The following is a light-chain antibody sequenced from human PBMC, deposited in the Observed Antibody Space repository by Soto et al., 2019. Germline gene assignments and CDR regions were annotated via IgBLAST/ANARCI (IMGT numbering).Light chain of an antibody. J-gene: IGKJ2*01. CDR3: HQYNNWPPT. V-gene: IGKV3-15*01. CDR1: QSVSSN. CDR2: GAS. Sequence: EIVMTHSPATLSVSPGERATLSCRASQSVSSNLAWYQQKPGQAPRLLIYGASTRATGIPARFSGSGSGTEFTLTISSLQSEDFAVYYCHQYNNWPPTFGQGTKLEIK.